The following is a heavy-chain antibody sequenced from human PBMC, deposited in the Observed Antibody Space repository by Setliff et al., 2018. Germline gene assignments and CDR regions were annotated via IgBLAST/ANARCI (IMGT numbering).Heavy chain of an antibody. Sequence: SETLSLTCTVSGGSISSSSYYWGWIRQPPGQGLEWIGSIYYSGITYYNPSLKRRVTISVDTSKNQSSLKLSSVTAADTAVYSCARRATYYNFWSGYYDYWGQGTLVTVSS. CDR2: IYYSGIT. CDR3: ARRATYYNFWSGYYDY. V-gene: IGHV4-39*07. CDR1: GGSISSSSYY. D-gene: IGHD3-3*01. J-gene: IGHJ4*02.